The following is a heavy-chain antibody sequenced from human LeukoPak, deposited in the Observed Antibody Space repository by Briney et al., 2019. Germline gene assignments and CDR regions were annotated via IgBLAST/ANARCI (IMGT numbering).Heavy chain of an antibody. CDR1: GFTFSSYA. CDR2: ISGSGGST. CDR3: ARDGRYYDFWSGYRCYYYGMDV. Sequence: PGGSLRLSCAASGFTFSSYAMSWVRQAPGKGLEWVSAISGSGGSTYYADSVKGRFTISRDNSKNTLYLQMNSLRAEDTAVYYCARDGRYYDFWSGYRCYYYGMDVWGQGTAVTVSS. D-gene: IGHD3-3*01. J-gene: IGHJ6*02. V-gene: IGHV3-23*01.